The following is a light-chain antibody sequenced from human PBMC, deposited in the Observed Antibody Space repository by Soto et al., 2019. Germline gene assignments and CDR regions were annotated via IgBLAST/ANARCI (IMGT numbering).Light chain of an antibody. CDR3: QQRGNWPWT. J-gene: IGKJ1*01. CDR2: DAS. V-gene: IGKV3D-20*02. CDR1: QSVSSSY. Sequence: EIVLTQSPGTLSLSPGERATLSCRASQSVSSSYLAWYQQKPGQAPRLLIYDASNRATGIPGRFSGSGSGTDFTLTISSLEPEDFAVYYCQQRGNWPWTFGQGTKVDIK.